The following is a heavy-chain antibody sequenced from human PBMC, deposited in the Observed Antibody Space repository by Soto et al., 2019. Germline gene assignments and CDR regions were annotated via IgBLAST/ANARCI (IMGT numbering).Heavy chain of an antibody. CDR1: GFSFSSYE. J-gene: IGHJ4*02. CDR2: ISSSSISI. D-gene: IGHD3-22*01. V-gene: IGHV3-48*03. CDR3: ARDGLI. Sequence: GGSLRLSCAASGFSFSSYEMNWVRQAPGKGLEWVAYISSSSISIEYADSVKGRFTISRDNAESSLYLQMNSLRVEDTAVYYCARDGLIRGQGTLVTSPQ.